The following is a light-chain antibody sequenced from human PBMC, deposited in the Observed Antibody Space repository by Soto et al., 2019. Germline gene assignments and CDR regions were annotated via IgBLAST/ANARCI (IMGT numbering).Light chain of an antibody. CDR3: QQYGSSPLWT. V-gene: IGKV3-20*01. J-gene: IGKJ1*01. CDR1: QSVSSSY. CDR2: GAS. Sequence: EIVLTQSPGTLSLSPGERATLSCRASQSVSSSYVAWYQQKPGQAPRLLIYGASSRATGIPDRFSGSGSGTDFTLTISRLEPEDFAVYYCQQYGSSPLWTFGQGTKVENK.